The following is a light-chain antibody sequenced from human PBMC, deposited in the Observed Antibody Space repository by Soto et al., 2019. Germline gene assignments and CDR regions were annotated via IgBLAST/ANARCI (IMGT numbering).Light chain of an antibody. V-gene: IGLV2-14*01. CDR3: SSYTSSTTEV. Sequence: QSVLTQPASVSGSPGQSIAISCTGTSSDVGGYNYVSWYQQHPGKAPKLIIYDVSSRPSGVSNRFSGSKSGNTASLTISGLQAEDEADCYCSSYTSSTTEVFGTGTKVTVL. J-gene: IGLJ1*01. CDR1: SSDVGGYNY. CDR2: DVS.